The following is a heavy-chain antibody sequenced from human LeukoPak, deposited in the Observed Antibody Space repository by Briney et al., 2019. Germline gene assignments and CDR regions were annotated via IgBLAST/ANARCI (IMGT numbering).Heavy chain of an antibody. V-gene: IGHV4-31*03. J-gene: IGHJ4*02. CDR2: IYKTGST. CDR1: GDSITSGGYY. Sequence: PSQTLSLTCTVSGDSITSGGYYWSWIRQRPGKGLEWIGYIYKTGSTYYNPSLKSRVTMSVDTSRNQFSLKLNSATAADTAVYYCARDVLRWGQGTLVTVSS. CDR3: ARDVLR.